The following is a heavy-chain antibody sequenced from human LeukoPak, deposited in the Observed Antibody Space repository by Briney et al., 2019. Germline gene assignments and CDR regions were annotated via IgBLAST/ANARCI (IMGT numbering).Heavy chain of an antibody. J-gene: IGHJ4*02. CDR2: IFYSGNT. Sequence: SETLSLTCTVSGVSISSYYWSWIRQPPGKGLEWIGYIFYSGNTIYNPSLKGRVTISVDTSKNHFSLRLRSATAADTAVYYCARLAAISGSDYPDDWGQGTLVTVSS. CDR3: ARLAAISGSDYPDD. V-gene: IGHV4-59*08. D-gene: IGHD1-26*01. CDR1: GVSISSYY.